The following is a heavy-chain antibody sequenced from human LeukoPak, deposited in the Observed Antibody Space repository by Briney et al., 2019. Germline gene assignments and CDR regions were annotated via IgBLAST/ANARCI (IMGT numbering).Heavy chain of an antibody. J-gene: IGHJ4*02. CDR2: ISYDGSNK. CDR3: ATSVIAAAGPYYFDY. CDR1: GFTFSSYA. Sequence: GGSLRLSCAASGFTFSSYAMHWVRQAPGKGLEWVAVISYDGSNKYYADSVKGRFTISRDNSKNTLYLQMNSLRAEDTAVYYCATSVIAAAGPYYFDYWGQGTLVTVSS. V-gene: IGHV3-30*04. D-gene: IGHD6-13*01.